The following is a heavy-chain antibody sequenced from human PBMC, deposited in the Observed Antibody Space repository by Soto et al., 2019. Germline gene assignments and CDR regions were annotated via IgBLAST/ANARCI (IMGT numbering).Heavy chain of an antibody. CDR1: GGIFSTYA. CDR3: ARDRDDYGSGNYYNRIDF. CDR2: IIPIFGTP. J-gene: IGHJ4*02. D-gene: IGHD3-10*01. Sequence: QVQLVQSGAEVKKPGSSVKVSCKASGGIFSTYAISWLRRAPGQGLEWMGGIIPIFGTPNYAQRFQGRVTITEDESTSTAYMELSRLRSEDTAVYYCARDRDDYGSGNYYNRIDFWGQGTLATVSS. V-gene: IGHV1-69*01.